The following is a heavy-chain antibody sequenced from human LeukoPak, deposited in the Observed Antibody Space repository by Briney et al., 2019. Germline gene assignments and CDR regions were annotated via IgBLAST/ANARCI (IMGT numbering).Heavy chain of an antibody. CDR3: ARDPLPYSSSWYYFDY. CDR1: GYTFTNYG. Sequence: ASVKVSCKASGYTFTNYGISWVRQAPGQGLEWMGWISAYNGNTNYAQKLQGRVTMTTDTSTSTAYVELRSLRSDDTAVYYCARDPLPYSSSWYYFDYWGQGTLVTVSS. J-gene: IGHJ4*02. CDR2: ISAYNGNT. D-gene: IGHD6-13*01. V-gene: IGHV1-18*04.